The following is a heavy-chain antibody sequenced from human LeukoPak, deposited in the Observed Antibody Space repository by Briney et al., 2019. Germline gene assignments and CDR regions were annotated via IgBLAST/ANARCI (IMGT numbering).Heavy chain of an antibody. Sequence: GGSLRLSCAASGFTFSSYWMNWVRQAPGKGLEWVANIKRDGSEKYYLDSVKGRFTISRDDAKNSLYLQMNSLRAEDTAVYYCARVYSSSSGYAFDIWGQGTMVTVSS. D-gene: IGHD6-6*01. CDR1: GFTFSSYW. CDR2: IKRDGSEK. V-gene: IGHV3-7*01. CDR3: ARVYSSSSGYAFDI. J-gene: IGHJ3*02.